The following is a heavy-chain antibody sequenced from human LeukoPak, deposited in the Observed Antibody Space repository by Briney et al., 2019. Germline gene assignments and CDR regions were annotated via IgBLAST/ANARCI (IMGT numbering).Heavy chain of an antibody. CDR2: ISSSSSHI. V-gene: IGHV3-21*01. J-gene: IGHJ4*02. D-gene: IGHD6-13*01. Sequence: PGGSLRLSCAASGFTFSSYSMNWVRQAPGKVLEWVSSISSSSSHIYYADSVKGRFTMSRDNAKNSLYLQMNSLRADDTAVYYCARVLEAASFDYWGQGSPVTVSS. CDR3: ARVLEAASFDY. CDR1: GFTFSSYS.